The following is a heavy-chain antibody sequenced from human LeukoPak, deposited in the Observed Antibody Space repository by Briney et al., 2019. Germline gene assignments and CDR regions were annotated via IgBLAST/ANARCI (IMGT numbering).Heavy chain of an antibody. J-gene: IGHJ3*02. Sequence: PGGSLRLSCAASGFTFSSYAMSWVRQAPGKGLEWVSTISGSDSSTYYADSVKGRFTISRDNSKNTLYLQMNSLRAEDTAVYYCAKLIGADRLKGCHIWGQGTMVTVSS. CDR3: AKLIGADRLKGCHI. V-gene: IGHV3-23*01. CDR2: ISGSDSST. D-gene: IGHD6-13*01. CDR1: GFTFSSYA.